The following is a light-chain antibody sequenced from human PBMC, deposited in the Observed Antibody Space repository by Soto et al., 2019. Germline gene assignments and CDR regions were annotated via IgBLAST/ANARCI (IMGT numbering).Light chain of an antibody. J-gene: IGLJ3*02. CDR2: EVS. V-gene: IGLV2-14*01. Sequence: QSVLTQPASMSGSPGQSITIPCVGTSSDVGGYNYVSWFQQHPGKAPKLMIYEVSNRPSGVSSRFSGSKSGNTASLTISGLQAEDEADYYCSSSTSRNTWLFGGGTKLTVL. CDR3: SSSTSRNTWL. CDR1: SSDVGGYNY.